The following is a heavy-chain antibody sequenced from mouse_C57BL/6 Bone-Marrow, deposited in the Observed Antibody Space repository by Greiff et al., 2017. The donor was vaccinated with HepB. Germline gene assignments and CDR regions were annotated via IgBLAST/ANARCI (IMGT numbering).Heavy chain of an antibody. J-gene: IGHJ2*01. CDR2: IDPSDSYT. CDR1: GYTFTSYW. V-gene: IGHV1-50*01. CDR3: ARIRLLRDY. D-gene: IGHD1-1*01. Sequence: QVQLQLPGAELVKPGASVKLSCKASGYTFTSYWMQWVKQRPGQGLEWIGEIDPSDSYTNYNQKFKGKATLTVDTSSSTAYMQLSSLTSEDSAVYYCARIRLLRDYWGQGTTLTVSS.